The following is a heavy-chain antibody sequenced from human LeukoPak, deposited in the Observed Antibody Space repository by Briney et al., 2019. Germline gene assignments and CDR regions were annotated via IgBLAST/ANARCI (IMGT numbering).Heavy chain of an antibody. J-gene: IGHJ4*02. V-gene: IGHV7-4-1*02. Sequence: AAVKVSCKACGYSFTNYALNWVRQAAGQGLEFMGWIHPSTGNHSYAQGFSGRFVFSLNTSVTTTYLQISDLKAEDTAVYFCTRALDSLGGLSLPDYWGQGTLVTVSS. CDR1: GYSFTNYA. D-gene: IGHD3-16*02. CDR2: IHPSTGNH. CDR3: TRALDSLGGLSLPDY.